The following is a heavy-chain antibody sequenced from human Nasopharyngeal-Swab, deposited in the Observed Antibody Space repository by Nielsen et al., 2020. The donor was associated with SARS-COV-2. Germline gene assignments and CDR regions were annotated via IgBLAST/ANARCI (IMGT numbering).Heavy chain of an antibody. Sequence: GEALKISFSASGISFSSYRINWVRQAPGKGLEWLASISSTGGEIYYADSVKGRFTISRDGPKEPPFLQINTLRAEDTAVYYCARHNRHGFYYYMDVWGKGATVTVSS. V-gene: IGHV3-21*01. J-gene: IGHJ6*03. CDR2: ISSTGGEI. D-gene: IGHD3-16*02. CDR1: GISFSSYR. CDR3: ARHNRHGFYYYMDV.